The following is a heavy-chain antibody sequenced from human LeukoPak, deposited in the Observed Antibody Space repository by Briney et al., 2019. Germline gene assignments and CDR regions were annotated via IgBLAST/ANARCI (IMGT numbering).Heavy chain of an antibody. V-gene: IGHV3-21*04. CDR3: AKTQQLTRPEYFQH. CDR1: GFTFTDYS. Sequence: GGSLRLSCAASGFTFTDYSMNWVRQAPGKGLEWVSTISSDSGHIYYADSVKGRFTISRDNSRNTLYLQMNSLRAEDTAVYYCAKTQQLTRPEYFQHWGQGTLVTVSS. J-gene: IGHJ1*01. D-gene: IGHD6-13*01. CDR2: ISSDSGHI.